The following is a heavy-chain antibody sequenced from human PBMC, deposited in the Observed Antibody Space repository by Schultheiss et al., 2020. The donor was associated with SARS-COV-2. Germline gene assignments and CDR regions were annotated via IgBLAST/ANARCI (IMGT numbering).Heavy chain of an antibody. Sequence: SETLSLTCTVSGGSISSYYWTWIRQSPEKGLEWIGEINHSGSTNYNPSLKSRVTISVDTSKNQFSLKLSSVTAADTAVYYCARGATGTTGYYYYGMDVWGQGTTVTVSS. CDR1: GGSISSYY. J-gene: IGHJ6*02. V-gene: IGHV4-34*01. CDR2: INHSGST. D-gene: IGHD1-7*01. CDR3: ARGATGTTGYYYYGMDV.